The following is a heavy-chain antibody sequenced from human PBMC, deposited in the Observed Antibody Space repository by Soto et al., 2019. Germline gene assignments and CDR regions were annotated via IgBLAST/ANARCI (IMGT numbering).Heavy chain of an antibody. CDR2: INWKGSST. D-gene: IGHD3-9*01. J-gene: IGHJ6*03. CDR3: ARVKYYDILTGYPPVSYYYYMDV. V-gene: IGHV3-20*01. CDR1: GFTFDDYG. Sequence: GGSLRLSCAASGFTFDDYGMTWFRQAPGKGLEGVSGINWKGSSTGYADSVKGRFTISRDNAKNSLYLQMNSLRAEDTALYHCARVKYYDILTGYPPVSYYYYMDVWGKGTTVTVSS.